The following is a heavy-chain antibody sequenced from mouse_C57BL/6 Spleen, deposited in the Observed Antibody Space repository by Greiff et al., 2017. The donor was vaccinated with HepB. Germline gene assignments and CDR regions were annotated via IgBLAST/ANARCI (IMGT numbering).Heavy chain of an antibody. CDR1: GYTFTSYW. D-gene: IGHD2-2*01. J-gene: IGHJ4*01. Sequence: VQLQQPGAELVKPGASVKMSCKASGYTFTSYWITWVKQRPGQGLEWIGDIYPGSGSTNYNEKFKSKATLTVDTSSSTAYMQLSSLTSEDSAVYYCAREGDYGYDAGYYAMDYWGQGTSVTVSS. CDR2: IYPGSGST. V-gene: IGHV1-55*01. CDR3: AREGDYGYDAGYYAMDY.